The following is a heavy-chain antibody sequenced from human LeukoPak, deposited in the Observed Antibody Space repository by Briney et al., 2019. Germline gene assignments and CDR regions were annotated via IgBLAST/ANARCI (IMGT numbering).Heavy chain of an antibody. Sequence: SETLSLTCTVSGGSISGYYWSWIRQPPGKGLEWIGEINHSGSTNYNPSLKSRVTISVDTTKNQFSLKLSSVSAADTAVYYCARHAPLQWLVGTSGYYYVMAVWGPGTTVTVSS. CDR3: ARHAPLQWLVGTSGYYYVMAV. CDR1: GGSISGYY. CDR2: INHSGST. D-gene: IGHD6-19*01. J-gene: IGHJ6*02. V-gene: IGHV4-34*01.